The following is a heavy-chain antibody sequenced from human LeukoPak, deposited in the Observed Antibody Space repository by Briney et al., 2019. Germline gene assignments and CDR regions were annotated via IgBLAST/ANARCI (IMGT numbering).Heavy chain of an antibody. CDR2: IYHSGST. CDR3: ARERGQGAGSDY. Sequence: PSETLSLTCTVSGGSISSGGYYWSWIRQPPGKGLEWIGYIYHSGSTYYNPSLKSRVTISVDRSKNQFSLKLSSVTAADTAVYYCARERGQGAGSDYWGQGTLVTVSS. D-gene: IGHD6-19*01. V-gene: IGHV4-30-2*01. J-gene: IGHJ4*02. CDR1: GGSISSGGYY.